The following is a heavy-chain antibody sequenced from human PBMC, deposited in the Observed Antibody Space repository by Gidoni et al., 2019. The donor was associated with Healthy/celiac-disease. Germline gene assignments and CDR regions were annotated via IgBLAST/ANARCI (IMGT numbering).Heavy chain of an antibody. Sequence: QVQLVQSGAEVKKPGASVKVSCKESRYTFTSYYMHWGRQAPGQGLEWMGIINPSGGSTSYAQKFQGRVTMTRDTSTSTVYMELSSLRSEDTAVYYCATPNLGAYCGGDCLLGMDVWGQGTTVTVSS. CDR3: ATPNLGAYCGGDCLLGMDV. CDR1: RYTFTSYY. CDR2: INPSGGST. D-gene: IGHD2-21*02. V-gene: IGHV1-46*01. J-gene: IGHJ6*02.